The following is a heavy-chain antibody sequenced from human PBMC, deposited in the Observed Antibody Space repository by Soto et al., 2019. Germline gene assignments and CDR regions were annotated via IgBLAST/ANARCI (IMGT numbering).Heavy chain of an antibody. CDR1: GFSLSNAGMA. D-gene: IGHD7-27*01. Sequence: QVTLKESGPVLVKPTETLTLTFAVSGFSLSNAGMAVSWIRQPPGKALEWLAHIFSSDEKAYSTSLKTSLTISKDTSKSQVVLTMTNVDPVDTAKYYCARMLWVHWGPDPYWYFDFWGRGTPVTVSS. J-gene: IGHJ2*01. V-gene: IGHV2-26*01. CDR2: IFSSDEK. CDR3: ARMLWVHWGPDPYWYFDF.